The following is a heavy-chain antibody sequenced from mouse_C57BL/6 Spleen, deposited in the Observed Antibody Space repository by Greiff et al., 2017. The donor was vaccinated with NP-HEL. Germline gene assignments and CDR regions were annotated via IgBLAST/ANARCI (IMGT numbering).Heavy chain of an antibody. Sequence: VQLQQSGAELVRPGASVKLSCKASGYTFTDYYINWVKQRPGQGLEWIARIYPGSGNTYYNEKFKGKATLTAEKSSSTAYMQLSSLTSEDSAVYFCARQSSGDAMDYWGQGTSVTVSS. D-gene: IGHD3-2*02. CDR3: ARQSSGDAMDY. CDR1: GYTFTDYY. J-gene: IGHJ4*01. V-gene: IGHV1-76*01. CDR2: IYPGSGNT.